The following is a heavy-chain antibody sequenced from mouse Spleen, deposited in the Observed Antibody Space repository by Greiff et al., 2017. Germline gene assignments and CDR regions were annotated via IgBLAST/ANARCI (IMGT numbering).Heavy chain of an antibody. J-gene: IGHJ2*01. CDR1: GYTFTSYW. V-gene: IGHV1-53*01. CDR3: ARSGGTTVVADFDD. CDR2: INPSNGGT. Sequence: VQLQQPGTELVKPGASVKLSCKASGYTFTSYWMHWVKQRPGQGLEWIGNINPSNGGTNYNEKFKSKATLTVDKSSSTAYMQLSSLTSEDSAVYYCARSGGTTVVADFDDWGQGTTLTVSS. D-gene: IGHD1-1*01.